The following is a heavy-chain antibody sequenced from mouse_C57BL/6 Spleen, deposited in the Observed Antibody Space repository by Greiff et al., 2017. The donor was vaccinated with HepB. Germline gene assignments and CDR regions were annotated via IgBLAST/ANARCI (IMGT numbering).Heavy chain of an antibody. Sequence: VQLQESGPGLVQPSQRLSITCTVSGFSLTSYGVHWVRQSPGKGLEWLGVIWSGGSTDYNAAFISRLSISKDNSKSQVFFKMNSLQADDTAIYYCASYDYDGDYYAMDYWGQGTSVTVSS. D-gene: IGHD2-4*01. J-gene: IGHJ4*01. CDR2: IWSGGST. CDR3: ASYDYDGDYYAMDY. V-gene: IGHV2-2*01. CDR1: GFSLTSYG.